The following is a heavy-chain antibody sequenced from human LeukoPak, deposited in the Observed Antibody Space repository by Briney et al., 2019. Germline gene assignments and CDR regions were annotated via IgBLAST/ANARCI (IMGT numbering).Heavy chain of an antibody. Sequence: GGSLRLSCAAPGFTFSRYSMSWVRQAPGKGLEWVANIKQDGSEKYYVDSVKGRFTISRDNAKNSLYLQMNSLRAEDTAVYYCARGREKRTYPGIAAASYYFDYWGQGTLVTVSS. CDR3: ARGREKRTYPGIAAASYYFDY. CDR1: GFTFSRYS. CDR2: IKQDGSEK. D-gene: IGHD6-13*01. V-gene: IGHV3-7*01. J-gene: IGHJ4*02.